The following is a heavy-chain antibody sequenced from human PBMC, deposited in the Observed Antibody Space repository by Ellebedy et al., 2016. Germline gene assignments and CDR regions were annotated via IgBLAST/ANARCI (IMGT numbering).Heavy chain of an antibody. V-gene: IGHV4-34*01. J-gene: IGHJ3*02. Sequence: SETLSLTXAVYGGSFSGYYWSWIRQPPGKGLEWIGEINHSGSTNYNPSLKSRVTISVDTSKNQFSLKLSSVTAADTAVYYCATPRGVAENAFDIWGQGTMVTVSS. D-gene: IGHD6-19*01. CDR2: INHSGST. CDR3: ATPRGVAENAFDI. CDR1: GGSFSGYY.